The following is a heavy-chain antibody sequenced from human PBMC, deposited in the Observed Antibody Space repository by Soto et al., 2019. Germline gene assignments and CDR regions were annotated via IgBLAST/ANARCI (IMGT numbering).Heavy chain of an antibody. CDR2: ISAYNGKT. CDR3: PRDYTPLDY. Sequence: QVQLVQSGAEVKKPGASVKVSCKASGYTFTNYGISWVRQAPGQGLEWMGWISAYNGKTNYAQKLQGRVTMTTDTSQSPAYMALRSLGSDDAALPYCPRDYTPLDYWGLGTLFSFSS. CDR1: GYTFTNYG. J-gene: IGHJ4*02. D-gene: IGHD3-16*01. V-gene: IGHV1-18*01.